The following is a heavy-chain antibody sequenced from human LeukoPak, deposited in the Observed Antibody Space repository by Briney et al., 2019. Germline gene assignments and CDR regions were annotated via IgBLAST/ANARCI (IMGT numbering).Heavy chain of an antibody. V-gene: IGHV3-30*18. CDR3: VKGKWEETQYYHGLDV. CDR2: VSYDAHTE. D-gene: IGHD1-26*01. Sequence: GGSLRLACSASGFAFNKFGMHWVRQAPGKGLEWVAVVSYDAHTEDYVESVRGRFTISRDNPKSTLYLQMSSLRPPDTAVYHCVKGKWEETQYYHGLDVWGQGTTVIVSS. J-gene: IGHJ6*02. CDR1: GFAFNKFG.